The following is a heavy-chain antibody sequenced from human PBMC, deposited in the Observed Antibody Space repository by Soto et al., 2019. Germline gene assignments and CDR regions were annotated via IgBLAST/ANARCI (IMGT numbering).Heavy chain of an antibody. CDR3: ARDSRAYYDILTGYSVSDY. CDR1: GFTFSDYY. D-gene: IGHD3-9*01. J-gene: IGHJ4*02. Sequence: GSLRLSCAASGFTFSDYYMSWIRQAPGKGLEWVSYISSSGSTIYYADSVKGRFTISRDNAKNSLYLQMNSLRAEDTAVYYCARDSRAYYDILTGYSVSDYSGQGTLVTVSS. V-gene: IGHV3-11*01. CDR2: ISSSGSTI.